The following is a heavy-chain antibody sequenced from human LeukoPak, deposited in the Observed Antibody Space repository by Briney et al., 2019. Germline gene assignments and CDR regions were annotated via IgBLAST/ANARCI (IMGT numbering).Heavy chain of an antibody. CDR3: ARSAIWFDP. CDR1: GGSVNTYY. Sequence: PSETQSLTCTVSGGSVNTYYWNWIRQPPGRGLEWIGYIYYNGTTNYNPSLKSRVTISVDTSKNQLSLKLNSVTAADTAVYYCARSAIWFDPWGQGTLVTVSS. CDR2: IYYNGTT. V-gene: IGHV4-59*02. J-gene: IGHJ5*02. D-gene: IGHD3-3*01.